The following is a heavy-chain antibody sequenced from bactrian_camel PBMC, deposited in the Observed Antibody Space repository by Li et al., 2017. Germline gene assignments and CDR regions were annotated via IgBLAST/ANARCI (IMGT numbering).Heavy chain of an antibody. CDR1: GNGIRWHN. J-gene: IGHJ4*01. V-gene: IGHV3S40*01. D-gene: IGHD3*01. Sequence: DVQLVESGGGSVQAGGSLRLSRAASGNGIRWHNMGWFRQAPGKEREGVAVIYTGSGSTTYADSVKGRFTISQDIAKNTVYLQMNSLKPEDTAVYYCAADDGGGYVVPHYWGQGTQGTQVTVS. CDR2: IYTGSGST.